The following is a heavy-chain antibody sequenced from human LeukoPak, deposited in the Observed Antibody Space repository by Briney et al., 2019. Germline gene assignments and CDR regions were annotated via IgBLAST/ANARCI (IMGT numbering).Heavy chain of an antibody. D-gene: IGHD3-22*01. Sequence: PSETLSPTCTVSGGSISSYYWSWIRQPPGKGLEWIGYIYYSGSTNYNPSLKSRVTISVDTSKNQFSLKLSSVTAADTAVYYCARLYSSGYSTFDYWGQGTLVTVSS. CDR3: ARLYSSGYSTFDY. CDR1: GGSISSYY. V-gene: IGHV4-59*01. CDR2: IYYSGST. J-gene: IGHJ4*02.